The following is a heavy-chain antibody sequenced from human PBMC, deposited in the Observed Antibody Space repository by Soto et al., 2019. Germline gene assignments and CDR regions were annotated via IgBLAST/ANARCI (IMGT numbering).Heavy chain of an antibody. CDR2: IRSKANSYET. D-gene: IGHD3-10*01. V-gene: IGHV3-73*01. J-gene: IGHJ6*03. CDR3: TSSRGSGSYSVYYYYYYMDV. Sequence: GGSLRLSCAASGFTFSGSAMHWVRQASGKGLEWVGRIRSKANSYETAYAASVKGGFTISRDDSKNTGYLQMNSLKTEDTAVYYCTSSRGSGSYSVYYYYYYMDVWGKGTTVTVSS. CDR1: GFTFSGSA.